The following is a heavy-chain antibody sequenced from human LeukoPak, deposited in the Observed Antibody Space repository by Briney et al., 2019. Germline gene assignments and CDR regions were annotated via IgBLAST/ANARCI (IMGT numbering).Heavy chain of an antibody. CDR2: ISGSGGGT. J-gene: IGHJ4*02. Sequence: GGSLRLSCAASGFTFSSYGMSWVRQAPGKGLEWVSIISGSGGGTYYADSVKGRFTISRDNSKNTLYLQMNSLRAEDTAVYYCAKGEKVTANVYYFDYWGQGTLVTVSS. CDR1: GFTFSSYG. D-gene: IGHD2-21*02. CDR3: AKGEKVTANVYYFDY. V-gene: IGHV3-23*01.